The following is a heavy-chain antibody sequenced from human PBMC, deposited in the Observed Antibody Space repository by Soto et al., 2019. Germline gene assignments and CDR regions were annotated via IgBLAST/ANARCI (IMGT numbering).Heavy chain of an antibody. CDR1: GGSISSGGYS. CDR3: ARGLAAAGIGFGY. J-gene: IGHJ4*02. CDR2: IYHSGST. D-gene: IGHD6-13*01. Sequence: QLQLQESGSGLVKPSQTLSLTCAVSGGSISSGGYSWSWIRQPPGKGLEWIGYIYHSGSTYYNPSLTSRVTISVDRSKNQFSLKLSSVTAADTAVYYCARGLAAAGIGFGYWGQGTLVTVSS. V-gene: IGHV4-30-2*01.